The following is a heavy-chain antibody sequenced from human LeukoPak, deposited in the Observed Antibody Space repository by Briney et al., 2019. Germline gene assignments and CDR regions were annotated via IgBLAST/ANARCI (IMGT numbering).Heavy chain of an antibody. CDR1: GFTFRNYW. D-gene: IGHD6-13*01. V-gene: IGHV3-7*01. CDR3: ARIGYSSSSFDY. J-gene: IGHJ4*02. Sequence: GGSLRLSCAASGFTFRNYWMSWVRQAPGKGLEWVANIKQDGSQIYYVDSLKGRFTISRDNTQNSVYLEMDSLRVDDTAVYYCARIGYSSSSFDYWGQGTLVTVSS. CDR2: IKQDGSQI.